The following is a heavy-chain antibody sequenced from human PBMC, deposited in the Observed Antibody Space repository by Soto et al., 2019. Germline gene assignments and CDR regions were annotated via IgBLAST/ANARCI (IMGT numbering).Heavy chain of an antibody. J-gene: IGHJ3*02. D-gene: IGHD3-10*01. CDR2: IIPIFGTA. CDR1: GGTFSSYA. Sequence: ASVKVACKASGGTFSSYAISWVRQDPGQGLEWMGGIIPIFGTANYAQKFQGRVTITADESTSTAYMELSSLRSEDTAVYYCATKSSMVRGVIITFGAFDIWGQGTMVTVSS. V-gene: IGHV1-69*13. CDR3: ATKSSMVRGVIITFGAFDI.